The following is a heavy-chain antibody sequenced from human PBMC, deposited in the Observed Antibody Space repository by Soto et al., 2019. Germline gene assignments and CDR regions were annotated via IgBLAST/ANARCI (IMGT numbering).Heavy chain of an antibody. CDR3: ASGGGKYGDYAFDY. J-gene: IGHJ4*02. CDR2: IYSGGST. Sequence: EVQLVESGGGLIQPGGSLRLSCAASGFTVSSNYMSWVRQAPGKGLGWASVIYSGGSTYYADSVKGRFTIARDNSKNTLYLQMNSLRAEDTAVYYCASGGGKYGDYAFDYWGQGTLVTVSS. V-gene: IGHV3-53*01. D-gene: IGHD4-17*01. CDR1: GFTVSSNY.